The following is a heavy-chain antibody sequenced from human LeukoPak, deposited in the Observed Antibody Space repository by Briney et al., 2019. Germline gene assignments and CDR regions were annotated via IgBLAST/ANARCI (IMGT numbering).Heavy chain of an antibody. CDR3: ARQKDRDSYGD. D-gene: IGHD5-18*01. CDR2: IYPGDSDT. V-gene: IGHV5-51*01. CDR1: GYSFTTYW. J-gene: IGHJ4*02. Sequence: GESLKISCKGSGYSFTTYWIGWVRQMPGKGLEWMGIIYPGDSDTKYSPSFQGQVTISADKSISTAYLRWSSLKASDTAMYYCARQKDRDSYGDWGQGTLVTVSS.